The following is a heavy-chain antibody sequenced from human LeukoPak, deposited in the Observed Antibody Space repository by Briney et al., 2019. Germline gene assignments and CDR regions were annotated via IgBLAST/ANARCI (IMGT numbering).Heavy chain of an antibody. Sequence: GASVKVSCKASGYAFTGYNMHWVRQAPGQGLEWMGWINPNSGGTNYAQKFQGRVTMTRDMSISTAYMELSRLTSDDTAVYYCARWFTITSGDCDILTSSYHRGMDVWGQGTTVTVSS. D-gene: IGHD3-9*01. CDR2: INPNSGGT. CDR3: ARWFTITSGDCDILTSSYHRGMDV. J-gene: IGHJ6*02. V-gene: IGHV1-2*02. CDR1: GYAFTGYN.